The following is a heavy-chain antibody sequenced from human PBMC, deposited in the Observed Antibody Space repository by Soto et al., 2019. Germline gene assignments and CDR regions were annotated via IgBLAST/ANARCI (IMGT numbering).Heavy chain of an antibody. J-gene: IGHJ4*02. CDR3: AKAAGFSSSWYPTLDY. V-gene: IGHV3-23*01. CDR2: ISGSGGST. CDR1: GFTFSSYA. Sequence: PGGSLRLSCAASGFTFSSYAMSWVRQAPGKGLEWVSAISGSGGSTYYADSVKGRFTISRDKFRNTLYLEMNSLRPDDTAVYFCAKAAGFSSSWYPTLDYWGQGVLVTVSS. D-gene: IGHD6-13*01.